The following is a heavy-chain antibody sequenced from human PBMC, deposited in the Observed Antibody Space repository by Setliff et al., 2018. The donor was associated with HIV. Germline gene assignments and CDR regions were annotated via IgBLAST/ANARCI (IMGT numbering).Heavy chain of an antibody. V-gene: IGHV4-4*02. J-gene: IGHJ4*02. D-gene: IGHD5-18*01. CDR3: ARRPYTALVPFDY. CDR1: GGSISSSNW. Sequence: PSETLSLTCAVSGGSISSSNWWSWVRQPPGKGLEWIGEIYHSGSTNYNPSLKSRVTISIDKSKKQFSLKLSSVTAADTAVYYCARRPYTALVPFDYWGQGTLVTSPQ. CDR2: IYHSGST.